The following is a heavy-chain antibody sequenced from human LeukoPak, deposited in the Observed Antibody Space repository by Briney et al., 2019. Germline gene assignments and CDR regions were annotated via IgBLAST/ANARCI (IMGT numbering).Heavy chain of an antibody. CDR2: IKQDGSET. D-gene: IGHD1-26*01. Sequence: PGGSLRLSCAASGFTFSDYWMSWVRQAPGKGLEGVANIKQDGSETYYVDSVKGRFTISRDNAKNSLYLQMNSLRAEDTAVYYCARAKKVGATNLDFWGQGTLVTVSS. CDR3: ARAKKVGATNLDF. CDR1: GFTFSDYW. J-gene: IGHJ4*02. V-gene: IGHV3-7*01.